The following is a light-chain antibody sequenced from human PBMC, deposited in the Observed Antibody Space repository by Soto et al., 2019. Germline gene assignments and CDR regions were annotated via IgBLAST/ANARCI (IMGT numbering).Light chain of an antibody. V-gene: IGLV2-14*01. CDR3: SSYTSSTTLDVV. CDR2: EVT. CDR1: SSDVGGHNY. J-gene: IGLJ2*01. Sequence: QSVLTQPASVSGSPGQSITISCTGTSSDVGGHNYVSWYQQHPGTAPKLMIYEVTNRASGVSNRFSGSKSGNTASLTISGLQAEDEADYYCSSYTSSTTLDVVFGGGTKVTVL.